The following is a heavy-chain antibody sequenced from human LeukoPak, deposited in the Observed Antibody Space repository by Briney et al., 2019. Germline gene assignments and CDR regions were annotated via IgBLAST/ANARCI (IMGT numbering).Heavy chain of an antibody. D-gene: IGHD2-2*01. CDR2: IIPIFGTA. CDR3: ALQAGYCSSTSCPGDY. Sequence: SVKVSCEASGGTFSSYAISWVRQAPGQGLEWMGGIIPIFGTANYAQKFQGRVTITADESTSTAYMELSSLRSEDTAVYYCALQAGYCSSTSCPGDYWGQGTLVTVSS. V-gene: IGHV1-69*13. CDR1: GGTFSSYA. J-gene: IGHJ4*02.